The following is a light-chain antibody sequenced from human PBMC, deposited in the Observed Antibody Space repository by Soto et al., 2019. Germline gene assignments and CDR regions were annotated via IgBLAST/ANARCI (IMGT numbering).Light chain of an antibody. V-gene: IGKV1-33*01. CDR1: QDISNY. CDR3: QQYDNLLLT. CDR2: DAS. Sequence: DIQMTQSPSSLSASVGDRVTITCQASQDISNYLNWYQQKPGKAPKLLIYDASNLETGVPSRFSGSGSGTDFTFTISSLQPEDIASYYCQQYDNLLLTFGLGTKVEIK. J-gene: IGKJ4*01.